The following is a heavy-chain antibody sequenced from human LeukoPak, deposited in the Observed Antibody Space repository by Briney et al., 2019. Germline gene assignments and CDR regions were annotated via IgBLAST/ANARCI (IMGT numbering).Heavy chain of an antibody. D-gene: IGHD3-16*02. CDR1: GYTFTSYG. CDR3: ARGGYTRGATDAFDI. J-gene: IGHJ3*02. Sequence: AASVTVSCKASGYTFTSYGISWVRQAPGQGLEWMGWISAYNGNTNYAQKLQGRVTMTTDTSTSTAYMELRSLRSDDTAVYYCARGGYTRGATDAFDIWGQGTMVTVSS. V-gene: IGHV1-18*01. CDR2: ISAYNGNT.